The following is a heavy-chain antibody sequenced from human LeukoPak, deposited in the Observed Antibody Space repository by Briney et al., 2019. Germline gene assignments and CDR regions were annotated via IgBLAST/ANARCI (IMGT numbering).Heavy chain of an antibody. CDR3: ARVAMIVVVNPPDY. Sequence: GASVKVSCKASGYTFTSYGISWVRQAPGQGLEWMGWISAYNGNTNYAQKLRGRVTMTTDTSTSTAYMELRSLRSDDTAVYYCARVAMIVVVNPPDYWGQGTLVTVSS. J-gene: IGHJ4*02. CDR2: ISAYNGNT. V-gene: IGHV1-18*01. D-gene: IGHD3-22*01. CDR1: GYTFTSYG.